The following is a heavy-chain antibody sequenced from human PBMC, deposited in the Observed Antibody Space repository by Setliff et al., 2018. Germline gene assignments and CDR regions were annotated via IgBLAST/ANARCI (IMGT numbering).Heavy chain of an antibody. Sequence: PSETLSLTCTVSGGSISSGDYYWSWIRQPPGKGLEWIGYIYYSGSTYYNPSLKSRVTISVDTSKNQFSLKLSSVTAADTAVYYCARKGISALSGAFDMWGQGTMVTVSS. D-gene: IGHD1-26*01. V-gene: IGHV4-30-4*08. CDR3: ARKGISALSGAFDM. CDR1: GGSISSGDYY. CDR2: IYYSGST. J-gene: IGHJ3*02.